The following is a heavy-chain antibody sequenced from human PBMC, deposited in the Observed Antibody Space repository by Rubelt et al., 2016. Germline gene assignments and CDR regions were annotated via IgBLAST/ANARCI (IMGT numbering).Heavy chain of an antibody. CDR1: GGSFTDYY. CDR2: INHGGSI. J-gene: IGHJ3*01. D-gene: IGHD1-1*01. V-gene: IGHV4-34*02. CDR3: ARSLDDELPTFKAFDV. Sequence: QVQLQQWGAGLLKPSETLSLTCAVYGGSFTDYYWSWIRQAPGKGLEWIGEINHGGSINHNWSLKSRVAISVDTSKTQVSRKVTAVTAADTAIYYCARSLDDELPTFKAFDVWGPGTKVTVSS.